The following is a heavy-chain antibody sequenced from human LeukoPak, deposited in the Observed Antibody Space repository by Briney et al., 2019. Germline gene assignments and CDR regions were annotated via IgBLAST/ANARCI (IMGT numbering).Heavy chain of an antibody. CDR2: IYYSGST. Sequence: SETLSLTCTVSGGSISSGDYYWSWIRQPPGKGLEWIGYIYYSGSTYYNPSLKSRVIISVDTPKNQFSLKLSSVTAADTAVYYCARGGAGMGSGYQTYYFDYWGQGTLVTVSS. D-gene: IGHD3-22*01. CDR1: GGSISSGDYY. CDR3: ARGGAGMGSGYQTYYFDY. V-gene: IGHV4-30-4*01. J-gene: IGHJ4*02.